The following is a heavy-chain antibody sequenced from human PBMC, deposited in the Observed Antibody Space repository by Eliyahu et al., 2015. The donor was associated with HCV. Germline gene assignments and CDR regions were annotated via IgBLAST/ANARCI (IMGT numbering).Heavy chain of an antibody. D-gene: IGHD6-13*01. CDR1: GFXFSSYA. V-gene: IGHV3-23*04. Sequence: EVQLVESGGGLVQPGGSLRXXCAASGFXFSSYAMXWVRQAPGKGVEWVSAIXGSGGSTYYADSVKGRFTISRDNSKNTLYLQMNSLRAEDTAVYYCARDAIGTIAAANWGQGTLVTVSS. CDR3: ARDAIGTIAAAN. J-gene: IGHJ4*02. CDR2: IXGSGGST.